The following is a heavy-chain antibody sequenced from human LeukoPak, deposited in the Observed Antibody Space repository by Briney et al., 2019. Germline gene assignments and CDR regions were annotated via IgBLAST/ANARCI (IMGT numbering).Heavy chain of an antibody. D-gene: IGHD3-3*01. Sequence: SETLSLTCTVSGGSISSGGYYWSWIRQHPGKGLEWIGYIYSGSTYYNPSLKSRVTISVDTSKNQFSLKLSSVTAADTAVYYCASGGKYDFWSGYYTGGGYNWFDPWGQETLVTVSS. J-gene: IGHJ5*02. CDR1: GGSISSGGYY. V-gene: IGHV4-31*03. CDR3: ASGGKYDFWSGYYTGGGYNWFDP. CDR2: IYSGST.